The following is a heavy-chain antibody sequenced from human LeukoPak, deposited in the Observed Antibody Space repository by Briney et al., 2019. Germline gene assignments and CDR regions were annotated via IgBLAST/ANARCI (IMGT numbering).Heavy chain of an antibody. CDR3: ARHGYYHSSGPLFYS. V-gene: IGHV4-39*01. D-gene: IGHD3-10*01. CDR2: ISYSGSS. J-gene: IGHJ4*02. CDR1: GAAMSSNTDY. Sequence: SVTRSLTWTFSGAAMSSNTDYWAWIRQPLGTGLRWIRTISYSGSSYYNPSLSSRVTISVDTSKNQFFLNLTSVTATDTALYYCARHGYYHSSGPLFYSWGQGTLVSGSS.